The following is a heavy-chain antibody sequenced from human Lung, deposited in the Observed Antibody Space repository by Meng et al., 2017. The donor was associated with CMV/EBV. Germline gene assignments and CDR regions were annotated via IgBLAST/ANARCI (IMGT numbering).Heavy chain of an antibody. D-gene: IGHD3-3*01. Sequence: SVKVSCKASGGTFSSYAISWVRQAPGQGLEWMGGIIPILGIANYAQKFQGRVTITADKSTSTAYMELSSLRSEDTAVYYCARDSITIFGVVTKNDYYYYGMDVWGQRTTVTVSS. CDR1: GGTFSSYA. CDR3: ARDSITIFGVVTKNDYYYYGMDV. J-gene: IGHJ6*02. V-gene: IGHV1-69*10. CDR2: IIPILGIA.